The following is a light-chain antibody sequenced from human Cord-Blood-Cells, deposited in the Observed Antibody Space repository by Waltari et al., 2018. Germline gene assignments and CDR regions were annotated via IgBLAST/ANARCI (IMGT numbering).Light chain of an antibody. CDR1: SSDVGGYNH. Sequence: QSALTPPASVSGSPGQSITISCTGTSSDVGGYNHVSWSQQHPGKAPKLMIYEASNRPSGVSHRFSGSKSGNAASLTISGLQAEDEADYYCSSYTGSSTWVFGGGTKLTVL. J-gene: IGLJ3*02. CDR3: SSYTGSSTWV. V-gene: IGLV2-14*01. CDR2: EAS.